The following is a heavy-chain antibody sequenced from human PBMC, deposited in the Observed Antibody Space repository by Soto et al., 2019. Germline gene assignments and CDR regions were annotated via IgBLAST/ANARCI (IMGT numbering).Heavy chain of an antibody. CDR2: INAANGDT. D-gene: IGHD6-19*01. CDR3: ARGLPAAKIAVAGLRYGMDV. V-gene: IGHV1-3*01. CDR1: GYTFTSYG. J-gene: IGHJ6*02. Sequence: QVQLVQSGTEVKKPGASVKVSCKASGYTFTSYGIHWVRQAPGQRLEWMGWINAANGDTKYSPKFQGRVTITRDTSASTANMELSSLRSEDTAVYYCARGLPAAKIAVAGLRYGMDVWGQGTTVTVSS.